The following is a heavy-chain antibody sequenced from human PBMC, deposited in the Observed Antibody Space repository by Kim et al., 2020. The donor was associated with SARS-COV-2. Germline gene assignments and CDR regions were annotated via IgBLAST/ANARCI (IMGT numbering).Heavy chain of an antibody. D-gene: IGHD3-22*01. V-gene: IGHV4-31*02. J-gene: IGHJ4*02. Sequence: SLKSRVTISVDTSKNRFSLKLSSVTAADTAVYYWARTRITMIVVVTHFDYWGQGALVTVSS. CDR3: ARTRITMIVVVTHFDY.